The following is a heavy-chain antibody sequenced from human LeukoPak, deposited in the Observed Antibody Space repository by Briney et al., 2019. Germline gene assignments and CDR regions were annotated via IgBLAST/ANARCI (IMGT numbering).Heavy chain of an antibody. D-gene: IGHD3-22*01. Sequence: GGSLRLSCAASGFTFSSYAMHWVRQAPGKGLEWVAVISYDGSNKYYADSVKGRFTISRDNSKNTPYLQMNSLRAEDTAVYYCARDLGLFSCFDYWGQGTLVTVSS. CDR2: ISYDGSNK. V-gene: IGHV3-30-3*01. CDR3: ARDLGLFSCFDY. CDR1: GFTFSSYA. J-gene: IGHJ4*02.